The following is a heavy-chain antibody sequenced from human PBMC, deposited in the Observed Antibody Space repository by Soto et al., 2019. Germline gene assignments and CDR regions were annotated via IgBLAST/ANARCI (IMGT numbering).Heavy chain of an antibody. J-gene: IGHJ6*03. CDR1: GFTFGDYA. V-gene: IGHV3-49*03. CDR3: TRPYGDPYYYYYYYMDV. D-gene: IGHD4-17*01. CDR2: IRSKAYGGTT. Sequence: GGSLRLSCTASGFTFGDYAMSWFRQAPGKGLEWVGFIRSKAYGGTTEYAASVKGRFTISRDDSKSIAYLQMNSLKTEDTAVYYCTRPYGDPYYYYYYYMDVWGKGTTVTVSS.